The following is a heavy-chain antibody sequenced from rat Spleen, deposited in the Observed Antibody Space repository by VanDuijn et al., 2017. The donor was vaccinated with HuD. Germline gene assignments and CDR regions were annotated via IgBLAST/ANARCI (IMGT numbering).Heavy chain of an antibody. CDR3: ARRHYGYTDYFDY. CDR1: GFNFSDYG. D-gene: IGHD1-11*01. V-gene: IGHV5-29*01. Sequence: EVQLVESGGGLVQPGRSLKLSCAASGFNFSDYGMAWVRQAPTKGLEWVATISYGDSSGHSSTYYRDSVKGRFTISRDNAKNTQYLQMDSLRSEDTATYYCARRHYGYTDYFDYWGQGVMVPVSS. J-gene: IGHJ2*01. CDR2: ISYGDSSGHSST.